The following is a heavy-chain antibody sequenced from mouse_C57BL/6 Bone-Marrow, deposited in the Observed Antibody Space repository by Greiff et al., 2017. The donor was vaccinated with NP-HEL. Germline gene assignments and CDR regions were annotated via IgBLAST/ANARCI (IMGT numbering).Heavy chain of an antibody. CDR3: ARRGGYAYFDY. J-gene: IGHJ2*01. V-gene: IGHV5-12*01. CDR1: GFTFSDYY. D-gene: IGHD2-2*01. Sequence: EVKVVESGGGLVQPGGSLKLSCAASGFTFSDYYMYWVRQTPEKRLEWVAYISNGGGSTYYPDTVKGRFTISRDNAKNTLYLQMSRLKSEDTDMYYCARRGGYAYFDYWGQGTTLTVSS. CDR2: ISNGGGST.